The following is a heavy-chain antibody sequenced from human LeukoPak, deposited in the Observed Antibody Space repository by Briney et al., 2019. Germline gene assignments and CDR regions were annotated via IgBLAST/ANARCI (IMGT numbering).Heavy chain of an antibody. CDR1: GGTFSSYA. Sequence: ASVKVSCKASGGTFSSYAISWVRQAPGQGLEWMGGIIPILGTANYAQKFQGRVTITADESTSTAYMELSSLRSEDTAVYYCARYDATVTRGFDYWGQGTLVTVSS. CDR3: ARYDATVTRGFDY. V-gene: IGHV1-69*13. J-gene: IGHJ4*02. D-gene: IGHD4-17*01. CDR2: IIPILGTA.